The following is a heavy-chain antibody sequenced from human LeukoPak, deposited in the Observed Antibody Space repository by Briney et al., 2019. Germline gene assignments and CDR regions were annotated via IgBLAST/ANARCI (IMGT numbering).Heavy chain of an antibody. CDR1: GFTFSSYS. D-gene: IGHD4-17*01. CDR2: ISSSSSYI. CDR3: VRVRYGDSPLDY. V-gene: IGHV3-21*01. J-gene: IGHJ4*02. Sequence: GASQRLSCAASGFTFSSYSMNWVRQAPGKGLEWVSSISSSSSYIYYADSVKGRFTISRDNAKNSLYLQMNSLRAEDTAVYCSVRVRYGDSPLDYWGQGTVVTVSS.